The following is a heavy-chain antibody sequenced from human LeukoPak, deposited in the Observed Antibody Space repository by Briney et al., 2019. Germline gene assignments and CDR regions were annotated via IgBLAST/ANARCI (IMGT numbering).Heavy chain of an antibody. Sequence: PSETLSLTCTVSGGSISSYYWSWIRQPPGKGLEWIGYIYYSGSTNYNPSLKSRVTISVDTSKNQFPLKLSSVTAADTAVYYCARLGSYGGTMIDYWGQGTLVTVSS. CDR2: IYYSGST. V-gene: IGHV4-59*01. CDR3: ARLGSYGGTMIDY. D-gene: IGHD4-23*01. J-gene: IGHJ4*02. CDR1: GGSISSYY.